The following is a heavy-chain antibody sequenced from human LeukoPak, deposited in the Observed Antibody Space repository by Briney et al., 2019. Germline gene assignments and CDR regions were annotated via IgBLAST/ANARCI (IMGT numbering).Heavy chain of an antibody. D-gene: IGHD4-17*01. Sequence: SETLTLPCSLSGGSISSYYWRWIRQPPAKGLVWIGYIYYSGSTNYNPSLKSRVTISVDTSKNQFSLKLSSVTAADTAVYYCARGGDYAPYYFDYWGQGTLVTVSS. CDR2: IYYSGST. V-gene: IGHV4-59*01. J-gene: IGHJ4*02. CDR1: GGSISSYY. CDR3: ARGGDYAPYYFDY.